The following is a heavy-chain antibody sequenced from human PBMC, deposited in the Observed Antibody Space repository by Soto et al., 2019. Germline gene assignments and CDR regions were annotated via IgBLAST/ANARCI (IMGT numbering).Heavy chain of an antibody. CDR2: IIPIFGTA. V-gene: IGHV1-69*12. CDR1: GGTFSSYA. CDR3: AKQLVLPPSYYYYGMDF. Sequence: QVQLVQSGAEVKKPGSSVKVSCKASGGTFSSYAISWVRQAPGQGLEWMGGIIPIFGTANYAQKFQGRVTITADESTNTAYMQLSSLRSENTAVYYCAKQLVLPPSYYYYGMDFWVQGTTVTVSS. J-gene: IGHJ6*02. D-gene: IGHD6-6*01.